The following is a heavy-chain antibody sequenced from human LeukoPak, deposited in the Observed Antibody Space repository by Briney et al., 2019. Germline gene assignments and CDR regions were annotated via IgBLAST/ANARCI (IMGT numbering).Heavy chain of an antibody. CDR1: GFTFSSYA. D-gene: IGHD2-2*02. CDR2: ISYDGSNK. V-gene: IGHV3-30-3*01. Sequence: GRSLRLSCAASGFTFSSYAMHWVRQAPGKGLEWVAVISYDGSNKYYADSVKGRFTISRDNSKNTLYLQMSSLRAEDTAVYYCARVRRYCSSTSCYTYYYYGMDVWGQGTTVTVSS. J-gene: IGHJ6*02. CDR3: ARVRRYCSSTSCYTYYYYGMDV.